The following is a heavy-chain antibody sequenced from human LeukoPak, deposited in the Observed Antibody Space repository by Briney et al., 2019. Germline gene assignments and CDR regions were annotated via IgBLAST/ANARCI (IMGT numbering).Heavy chain of an antibody. CDR1: GGPFSGYY. CDR2: IYYSGST. J-gene: IGHJ3*02. CDR3: ARDGAVDILTGYGAFYI. V-gene: IGHV4-34*01. D-gene: IGHD3-9*01. Sequence: SETLSLTCAVNGGPFSGYYWTWIRQPPGKGLEWIGSIYYSGSTYYNPSLKSRVTISVDTSKNQFSLKLNSVTAADTAIYYCARDGAVDILTGYGAFYIWGQGTMVIVS.